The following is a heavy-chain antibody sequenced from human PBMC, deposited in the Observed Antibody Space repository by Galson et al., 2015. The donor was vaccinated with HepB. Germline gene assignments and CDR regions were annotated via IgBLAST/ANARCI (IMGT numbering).Heavy chain of an antibody. V-gene: IGHV4-30-4*01. CDR1: GGSISSGDYY. Sequence: TLSLTCTVSGGSISSGDYYWSWIRQTPGKGLEWIGHIYYSGSAYYNPSLKSRVTISVDTSKNQFSLKLSSVTAADTAVYYCARATVWELRDSAYFQHWGQGTLVSVSS. CDR2: IYYSGSA. J-gene: IGHJ1*01. D-gene: IGHD3-16*01. CDR3: ARATVWELRDSAYFQH.